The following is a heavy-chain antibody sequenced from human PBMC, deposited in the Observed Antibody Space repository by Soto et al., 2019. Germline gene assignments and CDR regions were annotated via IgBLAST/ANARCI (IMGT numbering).Heavy chain of an antibody. V-gene: IGHV3-30*18. CDR1: GFTFSSYG. D-gene: IGHD6-13*01. Sequence: GGSLRLSCAASGFTFSSYGMHWVRQAPGKGLEWVAVISYDGSNKYYADSVKGRFTISRDNSKNTLYLQMNSLRAEDTAVYYCAKDRASSSWSYYYYGMDVWGQGTTVTVSS. CDR2: ISYDGSNK. J-gene: IGHJ6*02. CDR3: AKDRASSSWSYYYYGMDV.